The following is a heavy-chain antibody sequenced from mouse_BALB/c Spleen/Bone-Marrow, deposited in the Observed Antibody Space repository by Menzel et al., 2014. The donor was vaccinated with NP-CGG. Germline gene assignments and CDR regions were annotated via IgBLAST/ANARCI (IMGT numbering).Heavy chain of an antibody. CDR3: TRLHYYGYSAY. V-gene: IGHV4-1*02. J-gene: IGHJ3*01. D-gene: IGHD1-2*01. Sequence: EVQVVESGGGLVRPGGSLKLSCAASGFDFSRYWMSWVRQAPGKGLEWIGEINPDSSTINYTPSLKDKFIISRDNAKNTLYLQKSKVRSEDTALYYCTRLHYYGYSAYWGQGTLVTVST. CDR1: GFDFSRYW. CDR2: INPDSSTI.